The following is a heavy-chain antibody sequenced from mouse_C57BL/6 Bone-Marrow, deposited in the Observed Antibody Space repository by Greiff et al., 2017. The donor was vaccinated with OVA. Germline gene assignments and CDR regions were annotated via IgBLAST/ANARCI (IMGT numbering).Heavy chain of an antibody. CDR2: INPSSGYT. D-gene: IGHD1-1*01. CDR3: ARRGYGSSYGWYFDV. V-gene: IGHV1-7*01. CDR1: GYTFTSYW. Sequence: VQRVESGAELAKPGASVKLSCKASGYTFTSYWMHWVKQRPGQGLEWIGYINPSSGYTKYNQKFKDKATLTADKSSSTAYMQLSSLTYEDSAVYYCARRGYGSSYGWYFDVWGTGTTVTVSS. J-gene: IGHJ1*03.